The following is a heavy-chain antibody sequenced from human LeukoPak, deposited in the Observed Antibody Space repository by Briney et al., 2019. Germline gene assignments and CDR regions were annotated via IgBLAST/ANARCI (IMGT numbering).Heavy chain of an antibody. D-gene: IGHD2-21*02. CDR3: ASSRGVVTAYDI. CDR2: IYYTGST. V-gene: IGHV4-59*01. CDR1: GGSIGTNY. J-gene: IGHJ3*02. Sequence: SETLSLTCTVSGGSIGTNYWNWIRQPPGKGLEWLGYIYYTGSTSYNPSLKSRATMSVDTSKNLFSLKLTSVTAADTAVYYCASSRGVVTAYDIWGQETMVTVSS.